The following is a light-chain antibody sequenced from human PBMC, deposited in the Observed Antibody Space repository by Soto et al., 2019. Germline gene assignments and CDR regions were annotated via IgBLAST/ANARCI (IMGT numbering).Light chain of an antibody. CDR2: DVL. V-gene: IGLV2-11*01. J-gene: IGLJ2*01. CDR3: CSCVGSYTFN. CDR1: TSDVDDYNF. Sequence: QSALTQPRSVSGSPGQSLTISCTGTTSDVDDYNFISWYRQYPGEVPKLIMYDVLKRPSGVPDRFSGFRAGNTASLTISGLQAGDEADYYCCSCVGSYTFNFGGGTKLTVL.